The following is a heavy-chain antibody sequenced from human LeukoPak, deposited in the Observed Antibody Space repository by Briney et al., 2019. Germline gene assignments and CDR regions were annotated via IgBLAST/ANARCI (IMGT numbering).Heavy chain of an antibody. CDR1: GGSFSGYY. CDR2: INHSGST. D-gene: IGHD2-21*02. J-gene: IGHJ4*02. Sequence: SETLSLTCAVYGGSFSGYYWSWIRQPPGKGLEWIWEINHSGSTNYNPSLKSRVTISVDTSKNQFSLKLSSVTAADTAVYYCARGELDCGGDCYSAAPDYWGQGTLVTVSS. CDR3: ARGELDCGGDCYSAAPDY. V-gene: IGHV4-34*01.